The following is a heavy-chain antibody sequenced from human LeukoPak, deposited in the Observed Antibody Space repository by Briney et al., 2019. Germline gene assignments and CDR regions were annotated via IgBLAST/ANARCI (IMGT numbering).Heavy chain of an antibody. CDR1: GFTFSSYS. Sequence: PGGSLRLSCAASGFTFSSYSMNWVRQAPGKGLEWVSSIGSSSSYIYYADSVKGRFTISRDNAKNSLYLQMNSLRAEDTAVYYCARDQNYDILTGYYGHDAFDIWGQGTMVTVSS. CDR2: IGSSSSYI. CDR3: ARDQNYDILTGYYGHDAFDI. D-gene: IGHD3-9*01. J-gene: IGHJ3*02. V-gene: IGHV3-21*01.